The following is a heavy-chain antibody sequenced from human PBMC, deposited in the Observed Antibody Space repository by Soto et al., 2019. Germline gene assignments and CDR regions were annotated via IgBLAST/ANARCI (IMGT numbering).Heavy chain of an antibody. V-gene: IGHV3-48*02. CDR1: GFPFSSNG. D-gene: IGHD2-8*01. Sequence: LRLACAASGFPFSSNGMSWVRQAPGKGLEWISYISDSSSSRYYADSVKGRFTISRDNAKKSLYLQMSSLRDEDTAVYFCVRDPNGLIDFDFWGQGTQVTSPQ. J-gene: IGHJ4*02. CDR3: VRDPNGLIDFDF. CDR2: ISDSSSSR.